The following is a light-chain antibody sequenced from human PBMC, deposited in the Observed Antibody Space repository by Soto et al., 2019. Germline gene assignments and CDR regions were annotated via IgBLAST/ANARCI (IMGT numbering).Light chain of an antibody. CDR1: SSDVGGYNY. V-gene: IGLV2-14*03. CDR2: GVS. J-gene: IGLJ2*01. CDR3: SSYSSSNTLV. Sequence: QSALTQHASVSGSPGQSITISCTGTSSDVGGYNYVSWYQQHPGKAPKFMIYGVSNRPSGVSNRFSGSKSGSTASLTISGLQAEDEADYYCSSYSSSNTLVFGGGTKLTVL.